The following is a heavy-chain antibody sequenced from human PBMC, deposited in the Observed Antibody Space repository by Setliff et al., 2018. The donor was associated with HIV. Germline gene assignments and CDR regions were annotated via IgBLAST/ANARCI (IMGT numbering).Heavy chain of an antibody. J-gene: IGHJ4*02. CDR1: GGSISSSSYY. V-gene: IGHV4-39*02. D-gene: IGHD6-6*01. CDR3: AREDSSYHYFDY. CDR2: IFYSGSA. Sequence: PSETLSLTCTVPGGSISSSSYYWGWIRQPPGKGREWIGSIFYSGSANYNPSLRSPVAISVDTSKNQFPLKLTSVTAADTAVYYCAREDSSYHYFDYWGQGMLVTVSS.